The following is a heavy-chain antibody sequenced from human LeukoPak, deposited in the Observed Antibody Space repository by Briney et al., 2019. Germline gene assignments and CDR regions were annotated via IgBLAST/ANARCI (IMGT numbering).Heavy chain of an antibody. V-gene: IGHV1-18*01. CDR1: GYTFTSYG. CDR2: IGAYNGNT. Sequence: ASVKVSCKASGYTFTSYGISWVRQAPGQGLEWMGWIGAYNGNTNYAQKLQGRVTMTTDTSTSTAYMELRSLRSDDTAVYYCARAQGPYYYDSSGSGFDPWGQGTLVTVSS. CDR3: ARAQGPYYYDSSGSGFDP. D-gene: IGHD3-22*01. J-gene: IGHJ5*02.